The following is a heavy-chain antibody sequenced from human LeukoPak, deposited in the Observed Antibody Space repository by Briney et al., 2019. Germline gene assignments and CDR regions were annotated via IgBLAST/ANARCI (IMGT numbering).Heavy chain of an antibody. J-gene: IGHJ6*02. V-gene: IGHV1-2*02. CDR2: INPNSGGT. CDR1: GYTFTGYY. Sequence: ASVKVSCKASGYTFTGYYMHWVRQAPGQGLEWMGWINPNSGGTNYAQKFQGRVTMTRDTSISTAYMELSRLRSDDTAVYYCARDDPGGHGMDVWGQGTTVTVSS. CDR3: ARDDPGGHGMDV. D-gene: IGHD3-10*01.